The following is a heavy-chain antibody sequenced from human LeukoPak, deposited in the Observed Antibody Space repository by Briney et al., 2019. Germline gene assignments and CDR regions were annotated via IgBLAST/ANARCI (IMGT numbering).Heavy chain of an antibody. CDR1: GYTFTGYY. CDR2: INPNSGGT. Sequence: ASVKVSCKASGYTFTGYYMHWVRRAPGQGLEWMGWINPNSGGTNYAQKFQGRVTMTRDTSISTAYMELSRLRSDDTAVYYCAREGVSGAYSSFLYYFDYWGQGTLVTVSS. CDR3: AREGVSGAYSSFLYYFDY. J-gene: IGHJ4*02. V-gene: IGHV1-2*02. D-gene: IGHD6-6*01.